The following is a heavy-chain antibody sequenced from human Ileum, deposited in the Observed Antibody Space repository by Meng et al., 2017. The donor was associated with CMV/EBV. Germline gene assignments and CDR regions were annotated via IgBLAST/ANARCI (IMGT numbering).Heavy chain of an antibody. CDR1: GGSVSSGSYY. V-gene: IGHV4-61*01. D-gene: IGHD4-17*01. Sequence: GSLRLSCTVSGGSVSSGSYYWTWIRQPPGKGLEWIGYIYNLGSTNYNPSLNSRVTISVDTSKNQISLKLRSVTAADTAVYFCAKGPYGDYAMDVWGQGTTVTSP. CDR2: IYNLGST. CDR3: AKGPYGDYAMDV. J-gene: IGHJ6*02.